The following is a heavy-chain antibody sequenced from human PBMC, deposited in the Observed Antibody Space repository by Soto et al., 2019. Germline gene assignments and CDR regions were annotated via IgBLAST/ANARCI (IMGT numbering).Heavy chain of an antibody. CDR1: GFTFSSYG. D-gene: IGHD5-12*01. CDR3: AKDGYSGYDLGYYFDY. Sequence: GGSLRLSCAASGFTFSSYGMHWVRQAPGKGLEWVAVISYDGSDKYYADSVKGRFTISRDNSKNTLYLQMNSLRAEDTAVYYCAKDGYSGYDLGYYFDYWGQGTLVTVSS. V-gene: IGHV3-30*18. CDR2: ISYDGSDK. J-gene: IGHJ4*02.